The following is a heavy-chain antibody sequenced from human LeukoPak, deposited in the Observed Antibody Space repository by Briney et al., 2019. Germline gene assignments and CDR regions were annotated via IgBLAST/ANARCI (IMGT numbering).Heavy chain of an antibody. D-gene: IGHD1-26*01. CDR2: IIPILGIA. J-gene: IGHJ4*02. Sequence: GASVKVSCKASGGTFSSYTISWVRQAPGQGLEWMGRIIPILGIANYAQKFQGRVTITADKSTSTAYMELSSLRSEDTAVYYCAREEGIVGANDHWGQGTLVTVSS. CDR1: GGTFSSYT. CDR3: AREEGIVGANDH. V-gene: IGHV1-69*04.